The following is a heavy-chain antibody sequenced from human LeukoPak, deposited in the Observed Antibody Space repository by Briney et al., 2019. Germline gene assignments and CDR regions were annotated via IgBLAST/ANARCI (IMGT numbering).Heavy chain of an antibody. CDR2: IYYSGST. V-gene: IGHV4-59*01. D-gene: IGHD5-18*01. J-gene: IGHJ4*02. CDR1: GGSISSYY. CDR3: ARAVRGYSYLFDY. Sequence: SETLSLTCTVPGGSISSYYWSWIRQPPGKGLEWIGYIYYSGSTNYNPSLKSRVTISVDTSKNQFSLKLSSVTAADTAVYYCARAVRGYSYLFDYWGQGTLVTVSS.